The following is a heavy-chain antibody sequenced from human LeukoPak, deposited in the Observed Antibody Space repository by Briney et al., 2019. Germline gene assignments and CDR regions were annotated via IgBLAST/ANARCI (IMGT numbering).Heavy chain of an antibody. J-gene: IGHJ4*02. CDR3: ARDLSVGATTSDY. CDR2: INPNSGGT. CDR1: GYTFTGYY. D-gene: IGHD1-26*01. V-gene: IGHV1-2*02. Sequence: GASVKVSCKASGYTFTGYYMHWVRQAPGQGLEWMGWINPNSGGTNYAQKFQGRVTMTRDTSISTAYMELSRLRSDDTAVYYCARDLSVGATTSDYWGQGTLVTVSS.